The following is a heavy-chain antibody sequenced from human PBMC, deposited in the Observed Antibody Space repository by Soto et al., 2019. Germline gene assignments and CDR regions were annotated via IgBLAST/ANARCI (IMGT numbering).Heavy chain of an antibody. J-gene: IGHJ5*02. CDR1: GGSISTSNW. CDR2: IDRSGST. Sequence: QVQLQESGTGLVKPSGTLSLTCSVSGGSISTSNWWSWVRQPPGKWLEWIGEIDRSGSTNSNPSLTSRVTISVDTSRNQFSLKLSSVTAADTATYYGASTHYYGSGSFGFDPWGQGTLVTVSS. CDR3: ASTHYYGSGSFGFDP. V-gene: IGHV4-4*02. D-gene: IGHD3-10*01.